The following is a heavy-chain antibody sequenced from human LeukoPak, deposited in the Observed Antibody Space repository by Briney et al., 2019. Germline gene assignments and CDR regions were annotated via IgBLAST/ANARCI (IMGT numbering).Heavy chain of an antibody. CDR2: INHSGST. D-gene: IGHD6-13*01. CDR1: GGSFSGYY. Sequence: ASETLSLTCAVYGGSFSGYYWSWIRQPPGKGLEWIGEINHSGSTNYNPSLKSRVTISVDTSKNQSSLKLSSVTAADTAVYYCAMSSSWYFDYWGQGTLVTVSS. J-gene: IGHJ4*02. CDR3: AMSSSWYFDY. V-gene: IGHV4-34*01.